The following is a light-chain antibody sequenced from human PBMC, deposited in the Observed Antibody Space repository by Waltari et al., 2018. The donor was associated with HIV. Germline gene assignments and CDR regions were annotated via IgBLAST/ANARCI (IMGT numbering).Light chain of an antibody. CDR2: DVT. Sequence: WYQQYPGQAPKLMLYDVTKRPSGVPDRFSGSKSGNTASLTISGLQAEDEADYYCCSYAGSYTYVFGTATELTVL. CDR3: CSYAGSYTYV. V-gene: IGLV2-11*03. J-gene: IGLJ1*01.